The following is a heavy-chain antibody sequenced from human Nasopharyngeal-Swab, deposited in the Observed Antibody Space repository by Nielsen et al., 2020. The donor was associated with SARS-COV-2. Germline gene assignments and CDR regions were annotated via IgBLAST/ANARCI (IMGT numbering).Heavy chain of an antibody. V-gene: IGHV3-21*01. CDR3: ASNPAMVRAVKDY. D-gene: IGHD3-10*01. Sequence: WIRQPPGKGLEWVSSISSSSNYIYYADSVKGRFTISRDNAKNSLYLQMNSLRAEDTAVYYCASNPAMVRAVKDYWGQGTLVTVSS. J-gene: IGHJ4*02. CDR2: ISSSSNYI.